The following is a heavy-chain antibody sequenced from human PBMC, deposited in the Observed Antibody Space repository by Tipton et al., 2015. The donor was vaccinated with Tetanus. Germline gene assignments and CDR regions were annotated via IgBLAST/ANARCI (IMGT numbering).Heavy chain of an antibody. CDR2: IYYSGST. CDR1: GISVTTSDYS. Sequence: SLTCTVSGISVTTSDYSWTWVRQPPGKELEWIGYIYYSGSTTYNPSPQSRVSMSVDTTKNQFSLRLNSVAAADTAVSFCARQYGQQSMPGPTYSWFDSWGQGTLVTVSS. V-gene: IGHV4-61*08. D-gene: IGHD2/OR15-2a*01. CDR3: ARQYGQQSMPGPTYSWFDS. J-gene: IGHJ5*01.